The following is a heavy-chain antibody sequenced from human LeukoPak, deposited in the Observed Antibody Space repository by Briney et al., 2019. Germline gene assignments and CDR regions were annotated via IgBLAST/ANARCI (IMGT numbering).Heavy chain of an antibody. Sequence: GGSLRLSCVASGFTFSSNDIHWVRQAPGKGLEWVAFIRYDGSNKYYADSVRGRFTISRDNSKNTLYLQMNSLRAEDTAVYFCAKGSKAVLFTRDHYMDVWGKGTTVTISS. CDR1: GFTFSSND. D-gene: IGHD6-19*01. CDR2: IRYDGSNK. CDR3: AKGSKAVLFTRDHYMDV. J-gene: IGHJ6*03. V-gene: IGHV3-30*02.